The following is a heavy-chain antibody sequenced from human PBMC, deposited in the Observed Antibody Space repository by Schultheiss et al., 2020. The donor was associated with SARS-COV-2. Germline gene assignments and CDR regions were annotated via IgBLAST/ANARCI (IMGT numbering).Heavy chain of an antibody. CDR2: ISGSGGST. CDR3: AKISPVGLTYSPPYYFDY. Sequence: GESLKISCAASGFTFSSYAMSWVRQAPGKGLEWVSAISGSGGSTYYADSVKGRFTISRDNSKNTLYLQMNSLRAEDTAVYYCAKISPVGLTYSPPYYFDYWGQGTLVTVSS. J-gene: IGHJ4*02. CDR1: GFTFSSYA. V-gene: IGHV3-23*01. D-gene: IGHD2-21*01.